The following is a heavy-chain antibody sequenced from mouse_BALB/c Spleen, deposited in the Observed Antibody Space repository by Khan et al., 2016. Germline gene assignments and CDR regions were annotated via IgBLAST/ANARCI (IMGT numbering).Heavy chain of an antibody. V-gene: IGHV3-6*02. CDR2: ISYDDSN. Sequence: EVQLVESGPGLVKPSQSLSLTCSVTGYSITSGYYWNWIRQFPGNKLEWMGYISYDDSNNYNPSLKNRISFTRDTSKNKFFLKLNSVTPEDTATYYCASNWEGCYFDVWGAGTTVTVSS. J-gene: IGHJ1*01. D-gene: IGHD4-1*01. CDR3: ASNWEGCYFDV. CDR1: GYSITSGYY.